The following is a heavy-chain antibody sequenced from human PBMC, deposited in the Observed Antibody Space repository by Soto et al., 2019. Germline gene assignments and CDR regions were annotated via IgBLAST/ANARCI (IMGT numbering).Heavy chain of an antibody. CDR3: ATDTWGPVH. D-gene: IGHD1-26*01. CDR2: IRSDGGEK. Sequence: PGGSLRLSCAASGFAFSDFWMTWVRQAPGKGLESVANIRSDGGEKNYVDSVKGRFTISRDNAKNSLFLQMNDLRVDDTAIYYCATDTWGPVHWGQGTLVTVSS. CDR1: GFAFSDFW. J-gene: IGHJ4*02. V-gene: IGHV3-7*03.